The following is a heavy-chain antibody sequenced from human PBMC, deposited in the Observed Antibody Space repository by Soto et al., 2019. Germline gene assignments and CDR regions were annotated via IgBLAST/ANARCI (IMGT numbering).Heavy chain of an antibody. CDR3: ARGSIAAHKTYYYGIGI. D-gene: IGHD6-6*01. CDR1: GGAWSSDL. CDR2: IIPIFGTA. V-gene: IGHV1-69*01. J-gene: IGHJ6*01. Sequence: NRSCKSFGGAWSSDLVSCVRHAKRQELEWMGGIIPIFGTANYAQKFQGRVTITADESTSTAYMELSSLRSEDTAVYYCARGSIAAHKTYYYGIGISGQGTTVT.